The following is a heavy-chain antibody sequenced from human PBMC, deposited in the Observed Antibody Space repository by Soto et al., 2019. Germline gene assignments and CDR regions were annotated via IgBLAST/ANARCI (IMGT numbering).Heavy chain of an antibody. CDR3: ARDPVPAFPYCYGMDV. CDR1: GFTFSSYA. CDR2: ISYDGSNK. Sequence: QVQLVESGGGVVQPGRSLRLSCAASGFTFSSYAMHWVRQAPGKGLEWVAVISYDGSNKYYADSVKGRFTISRDNSKNTLYLQMNSLRAEDTAVYYCARDPVPAFPYCYGMDVWGQGTTVTVSS. V-gene: IGHV3-30-3*01. J-gene: IGHJ6*02. D-gene: IGHD2-2*01.